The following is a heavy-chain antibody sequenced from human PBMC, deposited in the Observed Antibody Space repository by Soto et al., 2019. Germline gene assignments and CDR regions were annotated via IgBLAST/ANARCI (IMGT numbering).Heavy chain of an antibody. D-gene: IGHD3-22*01. V-gene: IGHV5-51*01. CDR3: ARQIGIKNYDRTADGY. CDR1: AYSFNRYW. Sequence: WESMKISRKGSAYSFNRYWIGWVRQIPGKGLEWMGIIYPGDSATRYSPSFQGQVTISADKSISTAYLQWSSLKASDTAMYYCARQIGIKNYDRTADGYWGQGILVTVSA. J-gene: IGHJ4*02. CDR2: IYPGDSAT.